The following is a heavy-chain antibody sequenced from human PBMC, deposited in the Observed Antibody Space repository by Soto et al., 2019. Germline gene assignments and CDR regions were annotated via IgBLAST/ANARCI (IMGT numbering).Heavy chain of an antibody. D-gene: IGHD3-10*01. Sequence: GASVKVSCKASGYTFTGYYMHWVRQAPGQGLEWMGWINPNSGGTSYAQKFQGWVTMTRDTSISTAYMELSRLRSDDTAVYYCARGLAPRPYYYGSGSIGMWGEGTLVNGSS. J-gene: IGHJ4*02. CDR2: INPNSGGT. CDR3: ARGLAPRPYYYGSGSIGM. CDR1: GYTFTGYY. V-gene: IGHV1-2*04.